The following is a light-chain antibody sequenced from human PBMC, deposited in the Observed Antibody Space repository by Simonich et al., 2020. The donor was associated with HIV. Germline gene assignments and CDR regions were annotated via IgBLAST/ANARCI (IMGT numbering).Light chain of an antibody. J-gene: IGLJ3*02. CDR1: RRDVGSYNR. CDR3: SSYTSSSTRGV. CDR2: EGS. Sequence: QSALTQPASVSGSPGQSITISCTGTRRDVGSYNRFSLYQQHPGKAPKLMIYEGSNRPSAFSNRFSGSKSDNTAFLTISGLQAEDEADYYCSSYTSSSTRGVFGGGTKLTVL. V-gene: IGLV2-14*02.